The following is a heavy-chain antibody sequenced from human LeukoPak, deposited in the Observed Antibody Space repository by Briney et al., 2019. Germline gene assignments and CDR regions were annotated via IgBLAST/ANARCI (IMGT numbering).Heavy chain of an antibody. V-gene: IGHV1-58*02. Sequence: SVKVSCKASGFTFTSSAMQWVRQARGQRLEWIGWIVVGSGNTNYAQKFQGRVTITADKSTSTAYMELSSLRSEDTAVYYCATNSGSYVIDYWGQGTLVTVSS. CDR3: ATNSGSYVIDY. D-gene: IGHD1-26*01. J-gene: IGHJ4*02. CDR2: IVVGSGNT. CDR1: GFTFTSSA.